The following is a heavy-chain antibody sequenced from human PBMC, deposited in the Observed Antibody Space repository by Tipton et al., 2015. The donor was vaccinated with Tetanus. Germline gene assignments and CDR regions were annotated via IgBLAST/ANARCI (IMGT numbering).Heavy chain of an antibody. V-gene: IGHV4-59*01. CDR1: GGSFGNFY. Sequence: TLSLTCTISGGSFGNFYWAWIRQPPGRGLEWIGYIYYSGSTNYDPSLKSRVTISRDTSKNQFSLKMSSVTAADTAMYYCAGVWFGDLFGVGAFDIWGQGTMGTVSS. D-gene: IGHD3-10*01. CDR3: AGVWFGDLFGVGAFDI. CDR2: IYYSGST. J-gene: IGHJ3*02.